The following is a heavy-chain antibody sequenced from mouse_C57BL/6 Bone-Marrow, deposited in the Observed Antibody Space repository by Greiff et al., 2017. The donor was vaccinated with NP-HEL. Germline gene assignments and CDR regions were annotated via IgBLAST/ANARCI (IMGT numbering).Heavy chain of an antibody. CDR1: GFTFSSYA. CDR2: ISDGGSYT. V-gene: IGHV5-4*01. D-gene: IGHD3-3*01. J-gene: IGHJ2*01. CDR3: AREGGRFPYYFDY. Sequence: EVKVEESGGGLVKPGGSLKLSCAASGFTFSSYAMSWVRQTPEKRLEWVATISDGGSYTYYPDNVKGRFTISRDNAKNNLYLQMSHLKSEDTAMYYCAREGGRFPYYFDYWGQGTTLTVSS.